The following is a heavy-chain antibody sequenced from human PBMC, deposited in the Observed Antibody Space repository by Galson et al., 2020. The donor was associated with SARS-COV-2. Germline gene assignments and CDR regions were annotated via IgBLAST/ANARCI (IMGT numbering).Heavy chain of an antibody. CDR2: FSQSGST. CDR3: AKSGDCSTSTCLTPFDY. V-gene: IGHV4-38-2*01. J-gene: IGHJ4*02. Sequence: SETLSLTCPVSGFSVSGGYYWGWIRQPPGQRLEWIGSFSQSGSTFYNSSLKSRVTISADSSKNQLSLKLSSVTAADTAVDYCAKSGDCSTSTCLTPFDYWGQGTQVAVSS. D-gene: IGHD2-2*01. CDR1: GFSVSGGYY.